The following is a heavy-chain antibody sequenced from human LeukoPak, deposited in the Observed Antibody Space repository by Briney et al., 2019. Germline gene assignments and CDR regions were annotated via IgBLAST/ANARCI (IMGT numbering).Heavy chain of an antibody. CDR2: IYPADSDT. V-gene: IGHV5-51*01. CDR1: GYSFPIYW. D-gene: IGHD4-11*01. J-gene: IGHJ6*02. CDR3: ARVGATVTIDYYYYGLDV. Sequence: GESLKISCKGSGYSFPIYWIGWVRQMPGKGLEWMGVIYPADSDTRYSPSFQGQVTISADKSISTAYLQWSSLKASDTAMYYCARVGATVTIDYYYYGLDVWGQGTTVTVSS.